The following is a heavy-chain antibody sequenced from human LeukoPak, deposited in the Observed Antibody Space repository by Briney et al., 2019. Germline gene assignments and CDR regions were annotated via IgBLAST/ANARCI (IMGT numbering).Heavy chain of an antibody. Sequence: SSETLSLTCTVSGGSVSSGSYYWSWIRQPPGKGLEWIGYIYHSGSTYYNPSLKSRVTISVDRSKNQFSLKLSSVTAADTAVYYCARALYDSSGYYYAHWGQGTLVTVSS. CDR1: GGSVSSGSYY. V-gene: IGHV4-30-2*01. J-gene: IGHJ4*02. CDR3: ARALYDSSGYYYAH. D-gene: IGHD3-22*01. CDR2: IYHSGST.